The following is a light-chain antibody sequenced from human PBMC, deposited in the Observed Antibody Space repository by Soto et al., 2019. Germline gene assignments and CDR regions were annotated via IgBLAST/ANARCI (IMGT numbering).Light chain of an antibody. J-gene: IGLJ2*01. V-gene: IGLV2-11*01. Sequence: QSALPQPPSVSGSPGQSVTISCTGTSSDIGGSNFVSWYQQHPGKAPKLMIYDVTKRPSGVPDRFSGSKSGNTASLTISGLQADDEADYYCCSYTGRVVFGGGTKLTVL. CDR2: DVT. CDR3: CSYTGRVV. CDR1: SSDIGGSNF.